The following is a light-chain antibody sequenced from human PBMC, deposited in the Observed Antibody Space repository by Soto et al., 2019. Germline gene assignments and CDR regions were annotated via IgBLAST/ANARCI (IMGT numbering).Light chain of an antibody. CDR1: QTISSW. CDR3: QQYSNYWT. J-gene: IGKJ1*01. V-gene: IGKV1-5*03. Sequence: DIQMTQSPSSLSASVGDRVTITCRASQTISSWLAWYQQKPGKAPKLLIYKASTLKSGVPSRLSGSGYGTGFTLTISSLQPDDFATYYCQQYSNYWTFGQGTKVDIK. CDR2: KAS.